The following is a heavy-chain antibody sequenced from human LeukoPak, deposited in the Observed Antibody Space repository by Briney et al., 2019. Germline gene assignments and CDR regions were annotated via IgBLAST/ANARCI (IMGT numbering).Heavy chain of an antibody. Sequence: PGGSLRLSCAASGFIFISYWMHWVRQAPGKGLVWVSRINTDGSTTTYADSVKGRFTISRDNAKNTLYLQMNSLRAEDTAVYYCARSSVGSGYSPSHCWGQRNLVTVSS. V-gene: IGHV3-74*01. CDR2: INTDGSTT. J-gene: IGHJ4*01. CDR3: ARSSVGSGYSPSHC. D-gene: IGHD3-22*01. CDR1: GFIFISYW.